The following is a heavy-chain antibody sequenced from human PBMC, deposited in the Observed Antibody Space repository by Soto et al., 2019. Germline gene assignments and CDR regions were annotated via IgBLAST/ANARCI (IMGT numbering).Heavy chain of an antibody. V-gene: IGHV1-2*04. Sequence: QVQLVQSGAEVRKPGASVKVSCKASGYTFTAYYINWVRQAPGQGLEWVGWINPNSGDTKFAQRFRDWVTLTRDTSISTAYVELNRLRSDDTAVYYCATEYYFGGSGPVGGISFDIWGQGTLVTVSS. D-gene: IGHD3-22*01. CDR2: INPNSGDT. CDR3: ATEYYFGGSGPVGGISFDI. CDR1: GYTFTAYY. J-gene: IGHJ3*02.